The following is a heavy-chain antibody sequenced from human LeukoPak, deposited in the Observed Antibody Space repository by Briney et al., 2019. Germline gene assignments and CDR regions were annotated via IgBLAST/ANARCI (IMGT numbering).Heavy chain of an antibody. CDR3: ATDASGGDI. V-gene: IGHV3-48*01. CDR2: ISVSSSTI. D-gene: IGHD3-10*01. J-gene: IGHJ3*02. Sequence: GGSLRLSCTASGFSFTSYSMNWVRQAPGKGLEWVSYISVSSSTIYYTDSVRGRFTISRDNAKNSLYLQMNSLRAEDTAVYYCATDASGGDIWGQGTMVTVSS. CDR1: GFSFTSYS.